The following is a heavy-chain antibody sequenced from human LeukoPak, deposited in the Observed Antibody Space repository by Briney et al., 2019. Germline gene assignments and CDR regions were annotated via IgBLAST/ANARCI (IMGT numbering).Heavy chain of an antibody. CDR1: GYTFTIYG. CDR2: ISAYNGNT. J-gene: IGHJ4*02. CDR3: ARGGSSSSITGTTEFDY. V-gene: IGHV1-18*01. Sequence: GASVTVSCKASGYTFTIYGISWVRQAPGQGLEWMGWISAYNGNTNYAQKLQGRVTMTTDTSTSTAYMELRSLRSDDTAVYYCARGGSSSSITGTTEFDYWGQGTLVTVSS. D-gene: IGHD1-7*01.